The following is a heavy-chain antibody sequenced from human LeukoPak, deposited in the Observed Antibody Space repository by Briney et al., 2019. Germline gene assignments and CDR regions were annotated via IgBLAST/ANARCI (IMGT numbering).Heavy chain of an antibody. V-gene: IGHV4-4*09. CDR2: TYTSGST. CDR3: ARPYTSGWYGAFDI. Sequence: PSETLSLTCTVSGGSISSYYWSWIRQPPGKGLEWIGYTYTSGSTNYNPSLKSRVTISVDTSKNQFSLKLSSVTAADTAVYYCARPYTSGWYGAFDIWGQGTMVTVSS. J-gene: IGHJ3*02. D-gene: IGHD6-19*01. CDR1: GGSISSYY.